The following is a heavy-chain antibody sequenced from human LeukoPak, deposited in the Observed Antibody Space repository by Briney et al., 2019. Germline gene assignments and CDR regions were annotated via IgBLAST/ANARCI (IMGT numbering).Heavy chain of an antibody. CDR3: AKNLYCGGGSCYPSALGMDV. D-gene: IGHD2-15*01. CDR1: GFTFSSYA. V-gene: IGHV3-23*01. Sequence: GGSLRLSCTASGFTFSSYAMSWVRQAPGKGLEWVSSISGSGNRTYYADSVKGRFTISRDNSKNTLFLQMNSLRAEDTAVYYCAKNLYCGGGSCYPSALGMDVWGQGTTVTVSS. J-gene: IGHJ6*02. CDR2: ISGSGNRT.